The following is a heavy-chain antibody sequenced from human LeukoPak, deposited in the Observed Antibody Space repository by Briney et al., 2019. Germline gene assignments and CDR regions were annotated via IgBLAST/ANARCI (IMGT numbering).Heavy chain of an antibody. CDR1: GGSISTVY. Sequence: PSETLSLTCTVSGGSISTVYWTWIRQPPGNGLEWSGYIDYSGITDYNPSLKSRVTITVDASKNQFSLNLNSVTAAYTAVYYCARGGTLKWLQLQYWGQGNPVTVSS. CDR2: IDYSGIT. J-gene: IGHJ4*02. V-gene: IGHV4-59*01. D-gene: IGHD5-24*01. CDR3: ARGGTLKWLQLQY.